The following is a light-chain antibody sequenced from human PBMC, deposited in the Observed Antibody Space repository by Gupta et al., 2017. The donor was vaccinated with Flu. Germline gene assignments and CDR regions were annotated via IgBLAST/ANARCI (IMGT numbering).Light chain of an antibody. CDR3: GTWDNSLNFARV. Sequence: QSVLTPPPSVPAAPGQRVTLSCSGSTSNIGANYVSWYQQLPGTAPRLLIYENNKRPSGIPDRFSGSKSGTSATLGITELQTGDEADYYCGTWDNSLNFARVFGGGTTLTVL. CDR2: ENN. CDR1: TSNIGANY. V-gene: IGLV1-51*02. J-gene: IGLJ3*02.